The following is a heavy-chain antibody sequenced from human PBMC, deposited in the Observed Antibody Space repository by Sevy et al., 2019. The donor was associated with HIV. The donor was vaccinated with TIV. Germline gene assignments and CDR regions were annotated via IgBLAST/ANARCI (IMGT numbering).Heavy chain of an antibody. V-gene: IGHV4-34*01. CDR3: ARGHVDWGPDY. CDR2: INHSGST. Sequence: TLSLTCAVYGGSFSGYYWSWIRQPPGKGLEWIGEINHSGSTNYNPSLKSRVTISVDTSKNQFSLKLSSVTAADTAVYYCARGHVDWGPDYWGQGTLVTVSS. CDR1: GGSFSGYY. J-gene: IGHJ4*02. D-gene: IGHD7-27*01.